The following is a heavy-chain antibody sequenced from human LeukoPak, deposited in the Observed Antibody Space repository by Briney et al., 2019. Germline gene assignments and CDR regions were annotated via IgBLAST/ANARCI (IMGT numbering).Heavy chain of an antibody. D-gene: IGHD2-2*01. CDR3: ARVAPYCSSTSCTDAFDI. CDR1: GGSISSYY. V-gene: IGHV4-59*01. CDR2: IYYSEST. J-gene: IGHJ3*02. Sequence: SETLSLTCTVSGGSISSYYWSWIRQPPGKGLEWIGYIYYSESTNYNPSLKSRVTISVDTSKNQFSLKLSSVTAADTAVYYCARVAPYCSSTSCTDAFDIWGQGTMVTVSS.